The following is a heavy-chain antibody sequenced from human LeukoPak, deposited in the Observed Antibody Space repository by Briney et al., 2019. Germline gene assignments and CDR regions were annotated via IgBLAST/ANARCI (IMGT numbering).Heavy chain of an antibody. V-gene: IGHV3-74*01. CDR1: GFTLSSYW. CDR3: ARVRYYDFWSGYYPFDP. D-gene: IGHD3-3*01. Sequence: GGSLRLSCAASGFTLSSYWMHWVGQAPGKGLVWVSRINGDGSSTSYADFVKGRFTISRDNAKNTLYLQTNSLRAEDTAVYYCARVRYYDFWSGYYPFDPWGQGPLVTVSS. CDR2: INGDGSST. J-gene: IGHJ5*02.